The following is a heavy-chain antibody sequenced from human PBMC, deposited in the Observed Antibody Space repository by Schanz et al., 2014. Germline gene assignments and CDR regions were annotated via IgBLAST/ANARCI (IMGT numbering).Heavy chain of an antibody. J-gene: IGHJ4*02. CDR2: ISPTGSST. Sequence: EVQLVESGGGVVRPGGSLRLSCAASGFGFDDYAMSWVRQAPGKGLEWVSNISPTGSSTYYADSVKGRFTISRDNSKNTLYLQMNSLRAEDTAIYYSAKDLAAVGVFDYWGQGSLVTVSS. D-gene: IGHD6-13*01. CDR3: AKDLAAVGVFDY. V-gene: IGHV3-23*04. CDR1: GFGFDDYA.